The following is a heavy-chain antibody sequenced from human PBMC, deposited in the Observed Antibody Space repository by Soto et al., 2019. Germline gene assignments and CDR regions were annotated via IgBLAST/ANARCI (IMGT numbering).Heavy chain of an antibody. CDR3: ARDKDRPELGGNYYYAVDV. V-gene: IGHV1-69*12. CDR2: IIPVFRTP. CDR1: GGTFSKSA. D-gene: IGHD3-3*02. Sequence: QVRMVQSGAEIKKPRSSMKVFCKASGGTFSKSAISWVRKAPGQGLEWVGGIIPVFRTPDYAQKFQGRVTITADESTSTAYMELSSLRSEDTAVYYCARDKDRPELGGNYYYAVDVWGQGTTVTVSS. J-gene: IGHJ6*02.